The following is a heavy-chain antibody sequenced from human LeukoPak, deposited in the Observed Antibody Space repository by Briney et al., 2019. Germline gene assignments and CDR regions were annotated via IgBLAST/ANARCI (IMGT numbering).Heavy chain of an antibody. J-gene: IGHJ5*02. CDR2: IIPIFGTA. D-gene: IGHD2-15*01. CDR3: ARDEVAYCSGGSCYSTWFDP. V-gene: IGHV1-69*13. CDR1: GGTFSSYA. Sequence: SVKVSCKASGGTFSSYAISWVRQAPGQGLEWMGGIIPIFGTANYAQKFQGRVTITADESTSTAYMELSSLRSEDTAVYYCARDEVAYCSGGSCYSTWFDPWGQGTLVTVSS.